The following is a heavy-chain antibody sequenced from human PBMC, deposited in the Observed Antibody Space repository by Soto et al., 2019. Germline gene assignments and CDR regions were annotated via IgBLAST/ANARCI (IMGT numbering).Heavy chain of an antibody. D-gene: IGHD2-2*01. V-gene: IGHV3-23*01. J-gene: IGHJ3*02. CDR3: AKGSGRGRTCCVDAFDI. CDR1: GFTFSSYA. Sequence: EVQLLESGGGLVQPGGSLRLSCAASGFTFSSYAMSWVRQAPGKGLEWVSAISGSGGSTYYADSVRGRFTISRDHSKNTLYLQKNSLRAEDKAVYYCAKGSGRGRTCCVDAFDIWGQGTMVTVSS. CDR2: ISGSGGST.